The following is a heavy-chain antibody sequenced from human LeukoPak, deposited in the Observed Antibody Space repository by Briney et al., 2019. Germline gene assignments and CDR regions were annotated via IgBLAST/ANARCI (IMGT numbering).Heavy chain of an antibody. CDR1: GFTFDDYA. D-gene: IGHD3-10*01. J-gene: IGHJ5*01. CDR2: IKQDGSEK. Sequence: GGSLRLSCAASGFTFDDYAMSWVRQAPGKGLEWVANIKQDGSEKYYVDSVKGRFTISRDNAKNSLYLQMNSLRAEDTAVYYCARDLKVYYGSGSYSLGSWGKGTLVTVSS. CDR3: ARDLKVYYGSGSYSLGS. V-gene: IGHV3-7*01.